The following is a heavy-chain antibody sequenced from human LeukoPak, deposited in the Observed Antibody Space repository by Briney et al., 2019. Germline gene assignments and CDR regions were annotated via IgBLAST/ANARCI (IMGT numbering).Heavy chain of an antibody. J-gene: IGHJ4*02. Sequence: GASVKVSCKASGGTFSSYAISWVRQAPGQGLEWMGRIIPILGIANYAQKFQGRVTITADKSTSTAYMELSSLRSEDTAVYYCARGGSGWYLVNYWGQGTLVTVSS. CDR2: IIPILGIA. V-gene: IGHV1-69*04. CDR1: GGTFSSYA. D-gene: IGHD6-19*01. CDR3: ARGGSGWYLVNY.